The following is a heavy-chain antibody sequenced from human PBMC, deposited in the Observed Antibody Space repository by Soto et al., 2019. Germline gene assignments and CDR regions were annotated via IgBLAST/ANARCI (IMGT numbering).Heavy chain of an antibody. CDR2: IYHSGST. CDR1: GGSISSYY. V-gene: IGHV4-59*04. CDR3: ARLGPLRDYDFWSGYYGPRYYYYYGMDV. J-gene: IGHJ6*02. Sequence: SETLSLTCTVSGGSISSYYWSWIRQPPGKGLEWIGYIYHSGSTYYNPSLKSRVTISVDTSKNQFSLKLSSVTAADTAVYYCARLGPLRDYDFWSGYYGPRYYYYYGMDVWGQGTTVTVSS. D-gene: IGHD3-3*01.